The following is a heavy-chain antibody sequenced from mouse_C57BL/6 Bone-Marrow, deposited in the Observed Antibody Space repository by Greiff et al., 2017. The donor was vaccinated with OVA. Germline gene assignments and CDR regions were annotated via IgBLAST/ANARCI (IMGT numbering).Heavy chain of an antibody. D-gene: IGHD2-2*01. CDR2: INPYNGDT. J-gene: IGHJ3*01. V-gene: IGHV1-20*01. Sequence: EVKLVESGPELVKPGDSVKISCKASGYSFTGYFMNWVMQSHGKSLEWIGRINPYNGDTFYNQKFKGKATLTVDKSSSTAHMELRSLTSEDSAVYYCARWFGQFAYWGQGTLVTVSA. CDR3: ARWFGQFAY. CDR1: GYSFTGYF.